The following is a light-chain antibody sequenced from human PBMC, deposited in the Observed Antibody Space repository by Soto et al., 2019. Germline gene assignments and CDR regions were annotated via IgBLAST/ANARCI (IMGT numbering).Light chain of an antibody. V-gene: IGKV1-9*01. J-gene: IGKJ4*01. CDR1: QGIGSY. Sequence: DIKMSQSPSALSASVGDRVNITCRASQGIGSYLAWYQQKPGKAPNLLIYAASTLQSGVPSRFSGSGSGTDFTLTISSLQPEDFAPYYCHLLTIYPLTFGGGGIVDIK. CDR3: HLLTIYPLT. CDR2: AAS.